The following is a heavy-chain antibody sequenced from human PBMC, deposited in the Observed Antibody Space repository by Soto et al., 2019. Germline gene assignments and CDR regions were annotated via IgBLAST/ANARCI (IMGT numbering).Heavy chain of an antibody. CDR1: GFTVSSNY. Sequence: LRLSCAASGFTVSSNYMSWVRQAPGKGLEWVSVIYSGGSTYYADSVKGRFTISRDNSKNTLYLQMNSLRAEDTAVYYCARDRGAPGYYFDYWGQGTLVTVSS. J-gene: IGHJ4*02. CDR3: ARDRGAPGYYFDY. V-gene: IGHV3-53*01. CDR2: IYSGGST. D-gene: IGHD3-16*01.